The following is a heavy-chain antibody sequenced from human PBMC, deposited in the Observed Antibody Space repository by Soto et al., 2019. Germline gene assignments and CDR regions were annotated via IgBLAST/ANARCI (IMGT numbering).Heavy chain of an antibody. CDR1: GGTFSSYT. CDR2: IIPILGIA. V-gene: IGHV1-69*02. Sequence: QVQLVQSGAEVKKPGSSVKVSSKASGGTFSSYTISWVRQAPGQGLEWMGRIIPILGIANYAQKFQGRVTITADKSTSTVYMELSSLRSEDTAVYYCARPTKRWLQQNYWYFDLWGRGTLVTVSS. J-gene: IGHJ2*01. CDR3: ARPTKRWLQQNYWYFDL. D-gene: IGHD5-12*01.